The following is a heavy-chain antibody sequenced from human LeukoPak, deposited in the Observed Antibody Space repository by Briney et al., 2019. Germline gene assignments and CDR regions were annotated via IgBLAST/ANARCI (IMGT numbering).Heavy chain of an antibody. D-gene: IGHD5-24*01. CDR1: GGTFSSYA. CDR2: INPVVGAA. J-gene: IGHJ4*02. CDR3: ARTTSVEMATIGFDY. Sequence: ASVKLSCKASGGTFSSYAMSWVRQAPGQGLEWVGDINPVVGAANYVQNVQGRVTITTDDSTNTAYLEMSSLRSEDTAVYYCARTTSVEMATIGFDYWGQGTLVTVSS. V-gene: IGHV1-69*05.